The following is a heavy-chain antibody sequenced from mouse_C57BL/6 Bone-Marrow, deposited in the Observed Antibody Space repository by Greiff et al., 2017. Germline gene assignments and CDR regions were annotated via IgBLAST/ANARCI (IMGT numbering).Heavy chain of an antibody. CDR1: GFNIKDTY. Sequence: VQLKESGAELVKPGASVKLSCTASGFNIKDTYMHWVRQRPDQGLEWIGRIDPANGKTKYDPRFQGKATVTSDTSTNTANLQLSSQTSEDTAVYYCALYRYANNYVMDYWGQGTSVTVSS. V-gene: IGHV14-3*02. J-gene: IGHJ4*01. CDR3: ALYRYANNYVMDY. CDR2: IDPANGKT. D-gene: IGHD2-14*01.